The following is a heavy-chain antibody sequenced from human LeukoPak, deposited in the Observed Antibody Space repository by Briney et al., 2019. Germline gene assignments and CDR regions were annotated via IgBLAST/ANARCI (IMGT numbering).Heavy chain of an antibody. CDR1: GGSISSYY. Sequence: SETLSLTCTVSGGSISSYYWSWIRQPPGKGPEWIGYIYYSGSTNYNPSLKSRVTISVDTSKNQFSLKLSSVTAADTAVYYCARGKEYYYDSSGSPIDPWGQGTLVTVSS. J-gene: IGHJ5*02. CDR2: IYYSGST. D-gene: IGHD3-22*01. CDR3: ARGKEYYYDSSGSPIDP. V-gene: IGHV4-59*01.